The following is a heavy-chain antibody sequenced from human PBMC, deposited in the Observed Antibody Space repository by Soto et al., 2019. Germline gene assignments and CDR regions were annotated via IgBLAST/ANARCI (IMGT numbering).Heavy chain of an antibody. Sequence: VVSPVVSCAVSGFTFSAYWMHWVRQVPGKGLTWVSRISDDGSTATYADSVKGRFVISRDNAKNSLYLEMNTLRADDSGLYYCARGPRVSSTGTGAHWGRGTLVTVSS. CDR2: ISDDGSTA. J-gene: IGHJ4*02. CDR3: ARGPRVSSTGTGAH. CDR1: GFTFSAYW. D-gene: IGHD1-1*01. V-gene: IGHV3-74*01.